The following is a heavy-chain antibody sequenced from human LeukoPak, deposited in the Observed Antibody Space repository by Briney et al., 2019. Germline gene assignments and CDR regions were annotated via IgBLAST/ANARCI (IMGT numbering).Heavy chain of an antibody. V-gene: IGHV1-24*01. D-gene: IGHD3-22*01. J-gene: IGHJ4*02. Sequence: ASVKVSCKVSGYTLTELSMHWVRQAPGKGLEWMGGFDPEDGETICAQKFQGRVTMTEDTSTDTAYMELSSLRSEDTAVYYCATFDSSGYGVYYFDYWGQGTLVTVSS. CDR3: ATFDSSGYGVYYFDY. CDR2: FDPEDGET. CDR1: GYTLTELS.